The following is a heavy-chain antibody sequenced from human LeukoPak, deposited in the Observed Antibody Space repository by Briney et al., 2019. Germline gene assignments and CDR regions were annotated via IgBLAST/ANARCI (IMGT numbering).Heavy chain of an antibody. CDR1: GFTFGDYA. J-gene: IGHJ4*02. Sequence: GESLKISCTASGFTFGDYAMTWVRQAPGKGLEWVGFIRSKIYGGTPGYAASVKGRFTISRDDSKGIAYLQMNSLKTEDTAVYYCTRDQTPYYWGQGTLATVSS. CDR3: TRDQTPYY. V-gene: IGHV3-49*04. CDR2: IRSKIYGGTP.